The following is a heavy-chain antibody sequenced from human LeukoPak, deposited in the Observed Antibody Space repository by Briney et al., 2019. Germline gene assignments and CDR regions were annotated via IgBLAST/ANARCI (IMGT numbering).Heavy chain of an antibody. J-gene: IGHJ6*02. Sequence: ASVKVSCKASGYTFTVYSINWLRQAPGQGLEWMGWITTSTGKPTYAQGFTGRFVFSLDTSVSTTYLHINSLEAEDTAVYYCARGLNYYYYYGLDVWGQGTTVTVSS. V-gene: IGHV7-4-1*02. CDR3: ARGLNYYYYYGLDV. CDR2: ITTSTGKP. CDR1: GYTFTVYS.